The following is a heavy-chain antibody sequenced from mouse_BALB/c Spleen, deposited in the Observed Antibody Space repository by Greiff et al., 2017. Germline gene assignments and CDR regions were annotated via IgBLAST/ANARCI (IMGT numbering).Heavy chain of an antibody. J-gene: IGHJ4*01. CDR2: IWAGGST. D-gene: IGHD1-1*01. CDR3: ASNYYGRDYYAMDY. CDR1: GFSLTSYG. V-gene: IGHV2-9*02. Sequence: VQLKESGPGLVAPSQSLSITCTVSGFSLTSYGVHWVRQPPGKGLEWLGVIWAGGSTNYNSALMSRLSISKDNSKSQVFLKMNSLQTDDTAMYYCASNYYGRDYYAMDYWGQGTSVTVSS.